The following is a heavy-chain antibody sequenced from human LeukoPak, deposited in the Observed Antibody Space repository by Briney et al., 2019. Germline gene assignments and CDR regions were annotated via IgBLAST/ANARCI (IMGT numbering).Heavy chain of an antibody. J-gene: IGHJ6*03. D-gene: IGHD3-10*01. V-gene: IGHV3-30*02. CDR2: IHYDGSNN. CDR1: GFTFSSYA. CDR3: ARVAMTSGGDRGYFYFYYMDV. Sequence: GGSLRLSCAASGFTFSSYAMHWVRQAPGKGLEWVAFIHYDGSNNYYADSVKGRFTISRDNAKNSQFLQMDSMRVEDTAVYYCARVAMTSGGDRGYFYFYYMDVWGKGTMVTVSS.